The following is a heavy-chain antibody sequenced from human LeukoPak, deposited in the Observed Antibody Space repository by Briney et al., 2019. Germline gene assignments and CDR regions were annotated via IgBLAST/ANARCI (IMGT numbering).Heavy chain of an antibody. D-gene: IGHD5-18*01. J-gene: IGHJ6*03. Sequence: ASVKVSCKASGYTFTGYYMHWVRQALGQGLEWMGWINPNSGGTNYAQKFQGRVTMTRDTSIGTAYMELSRLRSDDTAVYYCASGIQSGGSYYYYMDVWGKGTTVTVSS. CDR1: GYTFTGYY. CDR2: INPNSGGT. V-gene: IGHV1-2*02. CDR3: ASGIQSGGSYYYYMDV.